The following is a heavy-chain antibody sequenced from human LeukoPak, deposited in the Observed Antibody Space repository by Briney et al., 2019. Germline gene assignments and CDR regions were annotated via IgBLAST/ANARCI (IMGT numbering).Heavy chain of an antibody. CDR3: ARVKCIDLRCSSTGRFDY. CDR1: GFTFGDYG. J-gene: IGHJ4*02. CDR2: IGWNGGAI. V-gene: IGHV3-9*01. Sequence: GGSLRLSCAVFGFTFGDYGIHWVRQAPGKGLEWVSGIGWNGGAIGYADAVKGRFTISRDNAKKSLYLQMNILRADDTAFYYCARVKCIDLRCSSTGRFDYWGQGTLVTVSS. D-gene: IGHD1-1*01.